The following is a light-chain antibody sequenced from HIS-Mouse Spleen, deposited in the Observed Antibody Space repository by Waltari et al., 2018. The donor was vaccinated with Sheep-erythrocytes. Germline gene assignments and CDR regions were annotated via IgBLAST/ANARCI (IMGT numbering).Light chain of an antibody. Sequence: QSALTQPPSASGSPGQSATISCTAPSSDVGCYNYVSWYQQHPGKAPKLMIYEVSKRPSGVPDRFSGSKSGNTASLTVSGLQAEDEADYYCSSYAGSNNWVFGGGTKLTVL. CDR2: EVS. V-gene: IGLV2-8*01. J-gene: IGLJ3*02. CDR1: SSDVGCYNY. CDR3: SSYAGSNNWV.